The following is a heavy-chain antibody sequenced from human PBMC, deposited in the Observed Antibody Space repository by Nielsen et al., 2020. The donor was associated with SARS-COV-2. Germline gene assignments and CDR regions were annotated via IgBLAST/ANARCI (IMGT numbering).Heavy chain of an antibody. D-gene: IGHD6-13*01. CDR1: GFSLSTSGMC. V-gene: IGHV2-70*01. CDR3: ARGIAPRRIGWFAP. CDR2: IDWDDDK. Sequence: SGPTLVKPTQTLTLTCTFSGFSLSTSGMCVSWIRQPPGKALEWLALIDWDDDKYYITSLKTRLTISKDTSKNQVVLTMTNMDPVDTATYYCARGIAPRRIGWFAPWGQGTLVTVSS. J-gene: IGHJ5*02.